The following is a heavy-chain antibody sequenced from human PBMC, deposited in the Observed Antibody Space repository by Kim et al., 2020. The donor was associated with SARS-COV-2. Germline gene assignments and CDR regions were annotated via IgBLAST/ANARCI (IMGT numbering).Heavy chain of an antibody. CDR2: IKQDGSEK. Sequence: GGSLRLSCAASGFTFSSYWMSWVRQAPGKGLEWVANIKQDGSEKYYVDSVKGRFTISRDNAKNSLYLQMNSLRAEDTAVYYCARDRPFTMVRGADYYYGMDVWVQGTTVTVSS. D-gene: IGHD3-10*01. CDR3: ARDRPFTMVRGADYYYGMDV. J-gene: IGHJ6*02. V-gene: IGHV3-7*01. CDR1: GFTFSSYW.